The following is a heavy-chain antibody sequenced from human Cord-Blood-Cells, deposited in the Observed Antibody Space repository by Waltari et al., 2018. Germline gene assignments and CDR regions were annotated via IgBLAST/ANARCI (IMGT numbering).Heavy chain of an antibody. D-gene: IGHD5-12*01. Sequence: QVQLVQSGAEVKKPGASVKVSCKASGYTFTGYYMHWVRQAPGQGLEWMGWINPNSGATNYAQKFQGRVTMTRDTSISTAYMELSRLRSDDTAVYYCARDPLDSGYDYDYWGQGTLVTVSS. J-gene: IGHJ4*02. CDR3: ARDPLDSGYDYDY. CDR1: GYTFTGYY. CDR2: INPNSGAT. V-gene: IGHV1-2*02.